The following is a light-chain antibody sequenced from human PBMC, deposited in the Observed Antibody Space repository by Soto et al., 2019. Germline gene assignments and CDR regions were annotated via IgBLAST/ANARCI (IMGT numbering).Light chain of an antibody. CDR1: QDIKNY. CDR3: QHYDHLPPLS. Sequence: DIQMTQSPSSLSASVGDRVTITCQASQDIKNYLNWYQQKPGKAPNLLIYDASNLKTGVPSRFSGSVSGTHFTFTISSLQPEDIAKYYCQHYDHLPPLSFGGGTKVEI. CDR2: DAS. J-gene: IGKJ4*01. V-gene: IGKV1-33*01.